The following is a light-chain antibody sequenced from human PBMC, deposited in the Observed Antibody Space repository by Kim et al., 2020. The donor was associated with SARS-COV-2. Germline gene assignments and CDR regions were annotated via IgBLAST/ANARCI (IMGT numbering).Light chain of an antibody. J-gene: IGLJ3*02. Sequence: VSAGQTASITCSGDKLGDKYACWYQQKPGQSPVLVIYQDSKRPSGIPERFSGSNSGNTATLTISGTQAMDEADYYCQAWDSSTAVFGGGTQLTVL. CDR2: QDS. CDR3: QAWDSSTAV. CDR1: KLGDKY. V-gene: IGLV3-1*01.